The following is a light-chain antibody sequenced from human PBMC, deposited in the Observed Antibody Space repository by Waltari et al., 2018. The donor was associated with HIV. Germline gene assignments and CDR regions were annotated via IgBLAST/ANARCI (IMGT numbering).Light chain of an antibody. V-gene: IGKV1-39*01. J-gene: IGKJ1*01. CDR1: QSISSY. CDR2: AAS. Sequence: DIKITQTPSSLSATVGDTINITCRASQSISSYLNWYQQKPGKAPKLLIYAASSLQSGVPSRCSGSGAGTDFTLTIISLQPEDFATYYCQQSYSTPWTFGQGTKVEIK. CDR3: QQSYSTPWT.